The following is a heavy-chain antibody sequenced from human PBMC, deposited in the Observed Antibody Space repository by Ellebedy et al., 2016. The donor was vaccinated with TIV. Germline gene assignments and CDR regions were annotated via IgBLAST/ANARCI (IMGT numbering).Heavy chain of an antibody. CDR1: GFTFSDYS. Sequence: PGGSLRLSCVVSGFTFSDYSIHWVRQAPGKGLEWVAVNSYDGSKSYYADSVKGRFTVSRDNSKNEIYLQMDSLRPEDAAIYYCVRDDETGYGDYVGSYYFDSWGQGTLVTVSS. CDR2: NSYDGSKS. CDR3: VRDDETGYGDYVGSYYFDS. J-gene: IGHJ4*02. D-gene: IGHD4-17*01. V-gene: IGHV3-30*04.